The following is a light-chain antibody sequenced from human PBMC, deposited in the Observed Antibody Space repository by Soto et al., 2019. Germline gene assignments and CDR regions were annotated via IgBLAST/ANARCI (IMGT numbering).Light chain of an antibody. V-gene: IGKV2-28*01. CDR3: MQTLQSRT. CDR2: QGS. Sequence: DIVVTQSPLFLPVSPGEPASISCRSSQSLLHSNGNYYLDWYLQKPGQSPQVLIYQGSNRASGVPDRFSGSGSGTDFTLTITRVAAEDVGVYYCMQTLQSRTFGQGTRLDIK. J-gene: IGKJ5*01. CDR1: QSLLHSNGNYY.